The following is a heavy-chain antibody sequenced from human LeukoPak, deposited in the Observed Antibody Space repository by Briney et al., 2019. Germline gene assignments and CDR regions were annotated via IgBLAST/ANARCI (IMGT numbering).Heavy chain of an antibody. Sequence: GGSLRLSCAASGFTFSSYAMHWVRQAPGKGLEWVAVISYDGSNKYYADSVKGRFTISRDNSKNTLYLQMNSLRAEDTAVYYCARELTSVLRYFDWSPDAFDIWGQGTMVTVSP. CDR1: GFTFSSYA. CDR2: ISYDGSNK. D-gene: IGHD3-9*01. V-gene: IGHV3-30-3*01. CDR3: ARELTSVLRYFDWSPDAFDI. J-gene: IGHJ3*02.